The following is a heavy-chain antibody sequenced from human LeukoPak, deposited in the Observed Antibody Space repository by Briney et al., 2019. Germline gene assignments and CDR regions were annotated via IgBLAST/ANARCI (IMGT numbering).Heavy chain of an antibody. CDR3: ARGHPYYYDSSGYYSDY. J-gene: IGHJ4*02. V-gene: IGHV3-30*04. D-gene: IGHD3-22*01. Sequence: PGGSLGLSCAASGFTFSSYAMHWVRQAPGKGLEWVAVISYDGSNKYYADSVKGRFTISRDNSKNTLYLQMNSLRAEDTAVYYCARGHPYYYDSSGYYSDYWGQGTLVTVSS. CDR1: GFTFSSYA. CDR2: ISYDGSNK.